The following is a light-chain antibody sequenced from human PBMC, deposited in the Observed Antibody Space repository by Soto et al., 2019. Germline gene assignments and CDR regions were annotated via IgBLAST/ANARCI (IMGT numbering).Light chain of an antibody. Sequence: DVVMTQSPLSLPVTLGQPASISCRSSQGLLHSNGDTFLSWFQQRPGQSPRRLIYQVSNRDSGVPDRFSGSGSGTDFTLTISRAEAEDVGIYYCMQGTHWPYTFGQGTKLEI. V-gene: IGKV2-30*02. CDR2: QVS. CDR3: MQGTHWPYT. CDR1: QGLLHSNGDTF. J-gene: IGKJ2*01.